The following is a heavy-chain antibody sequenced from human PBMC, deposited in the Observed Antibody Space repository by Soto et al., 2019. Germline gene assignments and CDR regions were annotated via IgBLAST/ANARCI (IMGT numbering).Heavy chain of an antibody. Sequence: QVQLQESGSGLVKPSETLSLTCTFSGDSISTYYWSWIRQPPGKGLEWIGYISYSGSPYYNPSFKSRVTISLDTSKNQLSLMLSSVIAADAAVYFCARTWDNWFDPWGQRTLVTVSS. V-gene: IGHV4-59*01. D-gene: IGHD3-16*01. CDR3: ARTWDNWFDP. CDR2: ISYSGSP. J-gene: IGHJ5*02. CDR1: GDSISTYY.